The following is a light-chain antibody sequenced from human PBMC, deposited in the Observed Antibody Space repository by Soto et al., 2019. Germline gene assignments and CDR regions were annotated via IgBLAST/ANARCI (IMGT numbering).Light chain of an antibody. V-gene: IGKV3-20*01. CDR2: GAS. CDR3: QQFGSSPRVFT. J-gene: IGKJ3*01. CDR1: QSISISY. Sequence: EIVLTQSPGTLSLSPGERATLSCRVSQSISISYLAWYQQKPGQAPRLLIYGASSRATGIPDRFSGSGSGTDFTLTISRLEPEDFAVYYCQQFGSSPRVFTFGPGTKVDIK.